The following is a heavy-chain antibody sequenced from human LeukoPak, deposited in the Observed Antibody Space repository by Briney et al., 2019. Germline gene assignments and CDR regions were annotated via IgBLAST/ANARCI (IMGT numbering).Heavy chain of an antibody. CDR1: GFTFDDYA. Sequence: GGSLRLXCAASGFTFDDYAMHWVRQAPGKGLELVSLISGDGGSTYYADSVKGRFTISRDNSKNSLYLQMNSLRTEDTALYYCAKNSGYDFSLDYWGQGTLVTVSS. CDR2: ISGDGGST. CDR3: AKNSGYDFSLDY. V-gene: IGHV3-43*02. D-gene: IGHD5-12*01. J-gene: IGHJ4*02.